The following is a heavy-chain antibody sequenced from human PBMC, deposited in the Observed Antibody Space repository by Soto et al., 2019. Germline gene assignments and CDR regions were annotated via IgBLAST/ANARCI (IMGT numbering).Heavy chain of an antibody. D-gene: IGHD6-19*01. CDR3: ATIAVAGLSKGYYYFDY. Sequence: PGGSLRLSCAASGFTFSSYSMNWVRQAPGKGLEWISYISSRSSTIYYADSVKGRFTISRDNAKNSLYLQMNSLRDEDTAVYYCATIAVAGLSKGYYYFDYWGQRTLVTVSS. CDR1: GFTFSSYS. V-gene: IGHV3-48*02. J-gene: IGHJ4*02. CDR2: ISSRSSTI.